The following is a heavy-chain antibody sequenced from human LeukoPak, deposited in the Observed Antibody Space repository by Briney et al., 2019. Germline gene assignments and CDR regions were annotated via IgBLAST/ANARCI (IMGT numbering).Heavy chain of an antibody. D-gene: IGHD2-15*01. CDR2: IWYDGSNK. Sequence: GGSLRLSCAASGFTFSSYGMHWVRQAPGKGLEWVAVIWYDGSNKYYADSVKGRFTISRDNSKNTLHLQMNSLRAEDTAVYYCARRRLPPAPLYFDYWGQGTLVTVSS. CDR1: GFTFSSYG. J-gene: IGHJ4*02. CDR3: ARRRLPPAPLYFDY. V-gene: IGHV3-33*01.